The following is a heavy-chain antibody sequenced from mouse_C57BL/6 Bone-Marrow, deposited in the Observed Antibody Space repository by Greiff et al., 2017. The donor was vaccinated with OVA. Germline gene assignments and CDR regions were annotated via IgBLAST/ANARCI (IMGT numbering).Heavy chain of an antibody. J-gene: IGHJ1*03. V-gene: IGHV1-82*01. Sequence: QVQLQQSGPELVKPGASVKISCKASGYAFSSSWMNWVKQRPGKGLEWIGRIYPGDGDTNYNGKFKGKATLTADKSSSTAYMQLSSLTSEDSAVYFYARRWYWYFDVWGTGTTVTVSS. CDR3: ARRWYWYFDV. CDR2: IYPGDGDT. CDR1: GYAFSSSW.